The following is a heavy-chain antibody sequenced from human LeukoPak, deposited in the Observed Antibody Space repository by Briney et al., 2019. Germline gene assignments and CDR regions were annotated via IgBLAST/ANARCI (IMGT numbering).Heavy chain of an antibody. CDR1: GGSFNGYY. V-gene: IGHV4-34*01. CDR3: ARVPPTIVAAAGQYYFDY. J-gene: IGHJ4*02. Sequence: SETLSLTCAVYGGSFNGYYWSWIRQPPGKGLEWIGEINHSGSTNYNPSLKSRVTISVDTSKNQFSLKLSSVTAADTAVYYCARVPPTIVAAAGQYYFDYWGQGTLVTVSS. CDR2: INHSGST. D-gene: IGHD6-13*01.